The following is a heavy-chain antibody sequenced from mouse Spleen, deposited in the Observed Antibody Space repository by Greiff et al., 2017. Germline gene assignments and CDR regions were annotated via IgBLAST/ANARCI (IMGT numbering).Heavy chain of an antibody. CDR1: GLNIKDDY. J-gene: IGHJ2*01. Sequence: EVQLQQSGAELVRPGASVKLSCTASGLNIKDDYMHWVKQRPEQGLEWIGWIDPENGDTEYASKFQGKATITADTSSNTAYLQLSSLTSEDTAVYYCTTGSYGYDDYWGQGTTLTVSS. D-gene: IGHD2-2*01. V-gene: IGHV14-4*01. CDR2: IDPENGDT. CDR3: TTGSYGYDDY.